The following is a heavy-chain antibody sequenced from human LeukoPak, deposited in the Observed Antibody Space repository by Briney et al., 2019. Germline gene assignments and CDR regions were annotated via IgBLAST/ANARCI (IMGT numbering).Heavy chain of an antibody. J-gene: IGHJ4*02. CDR1: GFIFSNYW. V-gene: IGHV3-7*04. Sequence: PGGSLRLSCAASGFIFSNYWMTWVRQAPGKGLKWVANIKEDGSEKYYVDSVKGRFTISRDNAKNSLFLQMNSLRVEDTAVYYCSGGSRFVDYWGQGTPVTVSS. D-gene: IGHD3-10*01. CDR2: IKEDGSEK. CDR3: SGGSRFVDY.